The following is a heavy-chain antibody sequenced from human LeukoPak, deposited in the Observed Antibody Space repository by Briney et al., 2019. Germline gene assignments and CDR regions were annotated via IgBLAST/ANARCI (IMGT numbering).Heavy chain of an antibody. CDR1: GYTFTSYG. J-gene: IGHJ6*02. CDR2: ISAYNGNT. Sequence: ASVKVSCTASGYTFTSYGISWVRQAPGQGLEWMGWISAYNGNTNYAQKLQGRVTMTTDTSTSTAYMELRSLRSDDTAVYYCASTLSGENYYYYGMDVWGQGTTVTVSS. D-gene: IGHD2-21*01. V-gene: IGHV1-18*01. CDR3: ASTLSGENYYYYGMDV.